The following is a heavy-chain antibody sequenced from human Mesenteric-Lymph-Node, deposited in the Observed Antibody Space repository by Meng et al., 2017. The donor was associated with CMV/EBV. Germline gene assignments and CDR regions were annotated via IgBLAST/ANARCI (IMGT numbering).Heavy chain of an antibody. V-gene: IGHV3-48*03. D-gene: IGHD2-21*01. Sequence: GESLKISCAASGFTFSSYEMNWVRQSPGRGPEWVSYIGSSGSTKFYADSVKGRFTISRDNAKNSVYLQMNSLRAEDTALYYCARGSASVYSAWDYWGQGTLVTVSS. J-gene: IGHJ4*02. CDR1: GFTFSSYE. CDR3: ARGSASVYSAWDY. CDR2: IGSSGSTK.